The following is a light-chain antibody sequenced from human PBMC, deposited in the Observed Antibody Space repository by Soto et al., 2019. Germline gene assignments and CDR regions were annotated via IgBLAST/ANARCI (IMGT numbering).Light chain of an antibody. Sequence: KMAQSPNCLAPSVRRSIKITSRASQSISSNLTWYQQRPGQAPRLLIYAASSRPTGVSARFSGSGSGTDFTLSISSLQPEDFAIYFCQHPCSAPRTFGQGTKVDIK. CDR3: QHPCSAPRT. J-gene: IGKJ1*01. CDR2: AAS. CDR1: QSISSN. V-gene: IGKV1-39*01.